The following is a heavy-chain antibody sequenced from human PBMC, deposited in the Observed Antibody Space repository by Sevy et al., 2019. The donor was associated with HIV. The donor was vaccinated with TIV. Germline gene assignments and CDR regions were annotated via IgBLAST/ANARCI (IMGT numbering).Heavy chain of an antibody. J-gene: IGHJ4*02. Sequence: ASVKVSCKVSGYTLTELSIHWVRQAPGKGLEWLVTFDPEDGKTIYAQNFQGRVTMTEDTSTDTTYMELSSLRSEDTAVYYCASTRDYYDSSGYYFDYWGQGTLVTVS. V-gene: IGHV1-24*01. CDR1: GYTLTELS. CDR2: FDPEDGKT. D-gene: IGHD3-22*01. CDR3: ASTRDYYDSSGYYFDY.